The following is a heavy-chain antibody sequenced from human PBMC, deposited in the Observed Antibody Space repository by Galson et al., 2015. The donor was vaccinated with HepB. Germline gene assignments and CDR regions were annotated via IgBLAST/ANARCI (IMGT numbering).Heavy chain of an antibody. CDR3: ARVGGDGYNSPFDY. V-gene: IGHV1-2*04. CDR1: GYTFTGYY. J-gene: IGHJ4*02. CDR2: INPNSGGT. D-gene: IGHD5-24*01. Sequence: SVKVSCKASGYTFTGYYMHWVRQAPGQGLEWMGWINPNSGGTNYAQKFQGWVTMTRDTSNSTAYMELSRLRSDDTAVYYCARVGGDGYNSPFDYWGQGTLVTVSS.